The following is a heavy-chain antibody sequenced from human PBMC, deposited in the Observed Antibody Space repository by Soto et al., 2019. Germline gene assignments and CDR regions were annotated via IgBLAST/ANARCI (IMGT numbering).Heavy chain of an antibody. CDR1: GGSFSGYY. CDR2: INHSGST. D-gene: IGHD2-2*01. CDR3: ARVGGQGYCSSTSCYFWYFDL. Sequence: QVQLQQWGAGLLKPSETLSLTCAVYGGSFSGYYWSWIRQPPGKGLEWIGEINHSGSTNYNPSLKRQVSISVDTSKNQFSLKLSSVAAADTAVYYCARVGGQGYCSSTSCYFWYFDLWGRGTLVTVSS. V-gene: IGHV4-34*01. J-gene: IGHJ2*01.